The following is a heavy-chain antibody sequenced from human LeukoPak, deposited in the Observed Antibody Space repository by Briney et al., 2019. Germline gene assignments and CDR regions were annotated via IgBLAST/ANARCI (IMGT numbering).Heavy chain of an antibody. V-gene: IGHV4-39*01. CDR2: IYYSGST. D-gene: IGHD5-24*01. Sequence: SETLSLTCTVSGGSISSSSYYWGWIRQPPGKGLEWIGGIYYSGSTYYNPSLKSRVTISVDTSKNQFSLKLSSVTAADTAVYYCARRLGVQTIDLETRFDPWGQGTLVTVSS. CDR3: ARRLGVQTIDLETRFDP. CDR1: GGSISSSSYY. J-gene: IGHJ5*02.